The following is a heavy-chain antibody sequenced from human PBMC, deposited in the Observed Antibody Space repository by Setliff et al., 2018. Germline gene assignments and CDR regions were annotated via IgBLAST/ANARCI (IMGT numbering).Heavy chain of an antibody. V-gene: IGHV3-7*01. D-gene: IGHD3-10*01. CDR1: GFSYSNCW. CDR3: FGAGTCSY. J-gene: IGHJ4*02. Sequence: LRLSCAASGFSYSNCWVSWVRQAPGKGLEWLASINPHASEKYYVDSVKGRFTISRDNAKNSLSLQMNSLRTEDTAVYYCFGAGTCSYWGQGTLVTVSS. CDR2: INPHASEK.